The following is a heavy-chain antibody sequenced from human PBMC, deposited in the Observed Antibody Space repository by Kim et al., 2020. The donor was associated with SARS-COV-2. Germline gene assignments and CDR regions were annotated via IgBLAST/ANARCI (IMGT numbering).Heavy chain of an antibody. CDR3: ARVRGMATRDFDY. D-gene: IGHD3-16*01. V-gene: IGHV1-46*01. J-gene: IGHJ4*02. Sequence: AQQFQGRLTVTSDTSTNTVYMELTSLKSEDTAVYYCARVRGMATRDFDYWGQGTLVSVSS.